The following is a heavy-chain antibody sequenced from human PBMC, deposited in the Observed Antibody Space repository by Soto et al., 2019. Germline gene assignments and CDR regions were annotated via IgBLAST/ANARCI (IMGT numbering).Heavy chain of an antibody. CDR2: INPNSGGT. D-gene: IGHD2-2*01. CDR1: GYTFTGYY. Sequence: ASVKVSCKASGYTFTGYYMHWVRQAPGQGLEWMGWINPNSGGTNYAQKFQGRATMTRDTSISTAYMELSRLRSDDTAVYYCARGPTYCSSTSCYDSGWFDPWGQGTLVTVSS. CDR3: ARGPTYCSSTSCYDSGWFDP. V-gene: IGHV1-2*02. J-gene: IGHJ5*02.